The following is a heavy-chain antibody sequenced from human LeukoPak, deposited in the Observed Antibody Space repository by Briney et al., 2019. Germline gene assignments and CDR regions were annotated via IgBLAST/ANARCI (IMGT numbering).Heavy chain of an antibody. D-gene: IGHD5-12*01. J-gene: IGHJ4*02. CDR2: ISPYNRNT. CDR1: GYSFNTYV. CDR3: ARAVMGREIYGY. V-gene: IGHV1-18*01. Sequence: ASVKVSYKASGYSFNTYVINWLRQAPGQGLEWMGWISPYNRNTDYAQKLQGRVTMTTDTSTSTAYMDLRSLRSDDTAVYYCARAVMGREIYGYWGKGTLVSVSS.